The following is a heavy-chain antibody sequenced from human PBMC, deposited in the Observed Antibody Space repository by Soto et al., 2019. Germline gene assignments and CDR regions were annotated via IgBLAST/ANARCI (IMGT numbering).Heavy chain of an antibody. D-gene: IGHD3-10*01. CDR1: GFTVSSNY. Sequence: GGSLRLSCAASGFTVSSNYMSWVRQAPGKGLEWVSVIYSCGSTYYADSVKGRFTISRDNSKNTLYLQMNSLRAEDTAVYYCAKVEVPKFGELDYYDYWGQGTLVTVSS. J-gene: IGHJ4*02. CDR2: IYSCGST. V-gene: IGHV3-53*05. CDR3: AKVEVPKFGELDYYDY.